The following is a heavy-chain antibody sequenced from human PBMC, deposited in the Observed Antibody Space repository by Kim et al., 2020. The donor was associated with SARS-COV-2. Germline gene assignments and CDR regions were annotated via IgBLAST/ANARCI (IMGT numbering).Heavy chain of an antibody. D-gene: IGHD5-12*01. V-gene: IGHV1-3*01. CDR3: VPRVAMIFY. Sequence: ASVKVSCKASGYTFSSYGIHWVRQAPGQRLEWMGWINAGNGKTQYSQKFQGRVTITRDTSASTAYMELSSLTSEDTAVYYCVPRVAMIFYWGQGTLVPVSS. CDR2: INAGNGKT. CDR1: GYTFSSYG. J-gene: IGHJ4*02.